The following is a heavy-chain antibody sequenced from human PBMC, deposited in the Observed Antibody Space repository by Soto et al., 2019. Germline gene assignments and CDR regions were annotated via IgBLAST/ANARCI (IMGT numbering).Heavy chain of an antibody. CDR2: INHSGST. D-gene: IGHD6-6*01. J-gene: IGHJ6*02. CDR1: GGSFSGYY. V-gene: IGHV4-34*01. CDR3: ARLQIAARPHYYYYGMDV. Sequence: SETLSLTCAVYGGSFSGYYWSWIRQPPGKGLEWIGEINHSGSTNYNPSLKSRVTISVDTSKNQFSLKLSSVTAADTAVYYCARLQIAARPHYYYYGMDVWGQGTMVTVSS.